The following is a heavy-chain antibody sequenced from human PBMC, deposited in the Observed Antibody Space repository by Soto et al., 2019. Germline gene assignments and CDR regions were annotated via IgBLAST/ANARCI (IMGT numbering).Heavy chain of an antibody. CDR3: AHRRLTGTSFDY. Sequence: SVPTLVNPTQTLTLTCTFSGFSLSTSGVGVGWIRQPPGKALAWLALIYWDGDKHYSPSLRSRLTITKDTSKNQVVLTMTNMDPVDTATYYCAHRRLTGTSFDYWGQGTLVTVSS. D-gene: IGHD1-20*01. V-gene: IGHV2-5*02. CDR2: IYWDGDK. CDR1: GFSLSTSGVG. J-gene: IGHJ4*02.